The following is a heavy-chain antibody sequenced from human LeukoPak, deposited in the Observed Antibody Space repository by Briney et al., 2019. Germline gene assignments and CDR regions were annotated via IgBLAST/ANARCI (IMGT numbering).Heavy chain of an antibody. CDR2: IYYSGSS. CDR3: ARVPFSRTFDY. Sequence: PSETLSLTCTVSGGSISSGDYYWSWIPQPPGKGREWIVYIYYSGSSYSNPSLKSRVTISVDTSKNQFSLKLSSVTAADTVVYYCARVPFSRTFDYWGQGTLVTVSS. CDR1: GGSISSGDYY. J-gene: IGHJ4*02. D-gene: IGHD6-6*01. V-gene: IGHV4-30-4*08.